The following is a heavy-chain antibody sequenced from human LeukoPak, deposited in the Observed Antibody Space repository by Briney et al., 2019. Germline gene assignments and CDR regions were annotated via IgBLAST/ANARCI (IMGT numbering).Heavy chain of an antibody. V-gene: IGHV3-23*01. Sequence: GGSLRLSCTASGFTFSTYAMNWVRQAPGKGLEWVSSITGNGGGTKYADSVKGRFTISRDNSKNTVYLQMNSLRAEDTAVYYCAKDLLGSSAPRYYYYYGMDVWGQGTTVTVSS. J-gene: IGHJ6*02. CDR2: ITGNGGGT. D-gene: IGHD6-19*01. CDR1: GFTFSTYA. CDR3: AKDLLGSSAPRYYYYYGMDV.